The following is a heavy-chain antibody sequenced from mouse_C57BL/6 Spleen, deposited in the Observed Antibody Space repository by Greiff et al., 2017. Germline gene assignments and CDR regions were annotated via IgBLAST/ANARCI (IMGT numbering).Heavy chain of an antibody. D-gene: IGHD4-1*01. J-gene: IGHJ2*01. CDR1: GYTFTDYY. CDR2: INPNNGGT. CDR3: ARDWESEDY. V-gene: IGHV1-26*01. Sequence: EVQLQQSGPELVKPGASVKISCKASGYTFTDYYMNWVKQSHGQSLEWIGDINPNNGGTSYNQKFKGKATLTVDKSSSTAYMELRSLTSEASAVYYCARDWESEDYWGQGTTLTVSS.